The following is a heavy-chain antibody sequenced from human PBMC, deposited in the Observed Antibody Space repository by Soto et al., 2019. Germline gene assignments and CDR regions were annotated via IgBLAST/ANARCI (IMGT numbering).Heavy chain of an antibody. CDR2: INHSGST. CDR3: ARVHKNRKIMDS. V-gene: IGHV4-34*01. CDR1: GGSFSGYY. D-gene: IGHD3-16*01. J-gene: IGHJ4*02. Sequence: QVQLQHWGAGLLKPSETLSITCAVYGGSFSGYYWSWIRQPPGKGLEWIVEINHSGSTNYNPSLKSRVNISVDTSKKRFSRKLSAVTAAATAVSYCARVHKNRKIMDSWGQGTLVSVSS.